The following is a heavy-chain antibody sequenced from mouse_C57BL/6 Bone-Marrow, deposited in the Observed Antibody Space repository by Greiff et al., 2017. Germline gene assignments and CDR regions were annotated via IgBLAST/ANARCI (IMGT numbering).Heavy chain of an antibody. V-gene: IGHV1-55*01. Sequence: QVQLQQPGAELVKPGASVKMSCKASGYTFTSYWITWVKQRPGQGLEWIGDIYPGSGSTNYNEKFKSKATLTVDTSSSTAYMQLSSLTSEDSAVYYCASGVYAYDRGFAYWGQGTLVTVSA. CDR3: ASGVYAYDRGFAY. CDR2: IYPGSGST. CDR1: GYTFTSYW. D-gene: IGHD2-2*01. J-gene: IGHJ3*01.